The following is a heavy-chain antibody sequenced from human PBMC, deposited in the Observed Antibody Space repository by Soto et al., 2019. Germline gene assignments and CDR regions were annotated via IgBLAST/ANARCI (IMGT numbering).Heavy chain of an antibody. V-gene: IGHV3-30*03. J-gene: IGHJ4*02. CDR1: GFTFSSYG. Sequence: GSLRLSCAASGFTFSSYGMHWVRQAPGKGLEWVATISYDGSNKYYADSVKGRFTISRDNSKNTLYLQMNSLRAEDTAVYYCASGGDGYNFPFDYWGQGTLVTVSS. CDR2: ISYDGSNK. CDR3: ASGGDGYNFPFDY. D-gene: IGHD5-12*01.